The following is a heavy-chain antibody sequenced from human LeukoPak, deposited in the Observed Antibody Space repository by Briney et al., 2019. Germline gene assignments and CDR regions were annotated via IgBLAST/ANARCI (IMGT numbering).Heavy chain of an antibody. CDR1: GYTFTGYY. CDR3: ARLSVHYDSSGYCFGYFDL. CDR2: NIPIFGTA. D-gene: IGHD3-22*01. V-gene: IGHV1-69*13. J-gene: IGHJ2*01. Sequence: PSVKLSCTASGYTFTGYYMHWVREAPGQGLEWMGGNIPIFGTANYAQKFQGRVTITADESTSTASMELSSLRSQDTAVYNCARLSVHYDSSGYCFGYFDLWGRGTLVTVSS.